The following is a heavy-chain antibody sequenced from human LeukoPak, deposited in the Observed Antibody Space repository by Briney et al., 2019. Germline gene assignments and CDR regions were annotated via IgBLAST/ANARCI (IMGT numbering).Heavy chain of an antibody. CDR1: GYTFTGYY. Sequence: ASVRVSCKASGYTFTGYYLHWVRQAPGQGLEWMGWINPKSGVTNYAQKLQGRVTMTRDTSISTAYMDLSRLNFDDTAVYYCARDCPAYCNGGSCYYYYYMDVWGKGTTVTVSS. V-gene: IGHV1-2*02. J-gene: IGHJ6*03. D-gene: IGHD2-15*01. CDR3: ARDCPAYCNGGSCYYYYYMDV. CDR2: INPKSGVT.